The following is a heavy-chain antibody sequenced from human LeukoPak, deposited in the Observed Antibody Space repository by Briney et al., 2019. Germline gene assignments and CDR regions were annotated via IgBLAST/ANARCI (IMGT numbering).Heavy chain of an antibody. CDR3: ARLIGRGGWAFDI. CDR1: GFTFSSYW. Sequence: AGGSLRLSCAASGFTFSSYWMSWLRQAPGMGLEWVANIKQDGSEKYYVDSVKGRFTISRDNAKNSLYLQMNSLRAEDTAVYYCARLIGRGGWAFDIWGQGTMVTVSS. V-gene: IGHV3-7*01. J-gene: IGHJ3*02. CDR2: IKQDGSEK. D-gene: IGHD6-19*01.